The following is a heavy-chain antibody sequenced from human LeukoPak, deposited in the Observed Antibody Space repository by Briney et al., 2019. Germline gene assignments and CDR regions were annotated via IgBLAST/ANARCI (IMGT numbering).Heavy chain of an antibody. V-gene: IGHV1-8*01. CDR1: GYTFTSYD. CDR3: ARVPREIMSI. CDR2: MNPNSGYT. Sequence: GASVKVSCKASGYTFTSYDINWVRQATGQGLEWMGLMNPNSGYTGYAQKFQGRVSMTMNTSISTAYMELSSLRSEDTAVYYCARVPREIMSIWGQGTMVTVSS. J-gene: IGHJ3*02. D-gene: IGHD1-26*01.